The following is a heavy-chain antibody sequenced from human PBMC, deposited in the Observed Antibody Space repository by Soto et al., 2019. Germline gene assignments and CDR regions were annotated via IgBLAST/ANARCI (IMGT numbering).Heavy chain of an antibody. CDR3: ARGIAAPSV. Sequence: PSETLSLTCTVSGGSIISVDYYWSWIRQPPGKGLEWIGYIYYSGSTYYNPSLKSRLTISVDTSKNEFSLRLSSVTAADTAVYYCARGIAAPSVWGQGTLVTVSS. J-gene: IGHJ4*02. D-gene: IGHD6-13*01. CDR2: IYYSGST. CDR1: GGSIISVDYY. V-gene: IGHV4-30-4*01.